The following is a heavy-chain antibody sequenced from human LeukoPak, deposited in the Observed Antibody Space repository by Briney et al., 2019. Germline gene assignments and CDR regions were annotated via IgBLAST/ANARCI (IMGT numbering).Heavy chain of an antibody. V-gene: IGHV1-46*01. D-gene: IGHD4-17*01. Sequence: GASVKVSCKASGYTFTSYYMHWVRQAPGQGLEWMGIINPSGGSTSYAQKFQGRVTMTRDTSTSTVYMELSSLRSEDTAVYYCARDLNDYGRPEGPYYYFYGMDVWGQGTTVTVSS. CDR2: INPSGGST. CDR1: GYTFTSYY. J-gene: IGHJ6*02. CDR3: ARDLNDYGRPEGPYYYFYGMDV.